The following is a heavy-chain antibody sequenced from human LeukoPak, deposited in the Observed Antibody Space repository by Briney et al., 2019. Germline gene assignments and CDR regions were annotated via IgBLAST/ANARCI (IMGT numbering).Heavy chain of an antibody. CDR3: ARRRDGYPGHFDY. J-gene: IGHJ4*02. CDR1: GYSFDSYW. Sequence: GASLQISCKGSGYSFDSYWIGWVRQLPGKGLEWMGIIYPGDSDTRYSPSFQGQVTISADKSISTAYLQWSSLKAADTAIYYCARRRDGYPGHFDYWGQGTLVTVSS. V-gene: IGHV5-51*01. D-gene: IGHD5-24*01. CDR2: IYPGDSDT.